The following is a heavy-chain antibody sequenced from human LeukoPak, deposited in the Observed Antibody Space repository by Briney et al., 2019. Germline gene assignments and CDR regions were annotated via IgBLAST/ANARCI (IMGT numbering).Heavy chain of an antibody. J-gene: IGHJ5*02. D-gene: IGHD3-22*01. CDR2: MNPNSGNT. V-gene: IGHV1-8*03. CDR1: GYTFTSYD. CDR3: ARGIDYYDSSGP. Sequence: GASVKVSCKASGYTFTSYDINWVRQATGQGLEWMGWMNPNSGNTGYAQKFQGGVTITRNTSISTAYMELSSLRSEDTAVYYCARGIDYYDSSGPWGQGTLVTVSS.